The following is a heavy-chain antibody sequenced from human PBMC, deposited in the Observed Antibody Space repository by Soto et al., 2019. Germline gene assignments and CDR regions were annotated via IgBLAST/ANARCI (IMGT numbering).Heavy chain of an antibody. CDR3: AISLGSGSDFNSCGAVDF. CDR1: GFTFSSYA. J-gene: IGHJ3*01. Sequence: EVQLLDSGGGLVPPGGSLRLSCAASGFTFSSYAMSWVRQAPGKGLEWVPSISGSGGGTYYADSVKGRFTISRDNSKITLALHMNSLRAEDTVVYFCAISLGSGSDFNSCGAVDFLGQGTVVTVSS. CDR2: ISGSGGGT. D-gene: IGHD3-10*01. V-gene: IGHV3-23*01.